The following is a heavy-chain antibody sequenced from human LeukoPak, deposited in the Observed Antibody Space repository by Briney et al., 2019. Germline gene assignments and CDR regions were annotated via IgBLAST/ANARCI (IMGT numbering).Heavy chain of an antibody. CDR1: GFTVSSNY. Sequence: GGSLRLSCAASGFTVSSNYMSWVRQAPGKGLEWVSVIYSGGSTYYADSVRGRFTISRDNSKNTLYLQMNSLRAEDTAVYYCATQTTYYDFWSGWVQTANYGMDVWGQGTTVTVSS. D-gene: IGHD3-3*01. J-gene: IGHJ6*02. CDR3: ATQTTYYDFWSGWVQTANYGMDV. CDR2: IYSGGST. V-gene: IGHV3-53*01.